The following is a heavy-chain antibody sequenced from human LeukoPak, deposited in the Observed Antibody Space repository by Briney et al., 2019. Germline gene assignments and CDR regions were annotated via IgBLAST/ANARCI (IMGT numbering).Heavy chain of an antibody. CDR2: IIPILGIA. D-gene: IGHD6-19*01. CDR3: ANSRGAVAGAPDY. CDR1: GGTFSSYA. V-gene: IGHV1-69*04. Sequence: SVKVSCKASGGTFSSYAISWVRQAPGQGLEWMGRIIPILGIANYAQKFQGRVTITADKSTSTAYMELSSLRSEDTAVYYCANSRGAVAGAPDYWGQGTLVTVSS. J-gene: IGHJ4*02.